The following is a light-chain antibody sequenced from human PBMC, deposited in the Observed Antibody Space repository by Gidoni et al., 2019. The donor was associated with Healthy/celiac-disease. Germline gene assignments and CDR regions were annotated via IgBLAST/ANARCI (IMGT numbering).Light chain of an antibody. Sequence: IQMTQSPSSLAASVGDRVTITCRASQRISSSLTWYQQKPGKAPKLLIYAASSLQSGVPSRFSGSGSVTDFTLTISSLQTEDLATYYCQQSYSTPEYTFGQGTKLEIK. CDR1: QRISSS. CDR2: AAS. CDR3: QQSYSTPEYT. J-gene: IGKJ2*01. V-gene: IGKV1-39*01.